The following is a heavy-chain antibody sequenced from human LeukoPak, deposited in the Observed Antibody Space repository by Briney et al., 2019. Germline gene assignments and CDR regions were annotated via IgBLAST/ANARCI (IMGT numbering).Heavy chain of an antibody. CDR1: GGSISSYY. V-gene: IGHV4-59*12. CDR2: IYYSGST. D-gene: IGHD2-15*01. CDR3: ARNRVDIAVVVAATRGWT. Sequence: PSETLSLTCTVSGGSISSYYWSWIRPPPGEGLEWIWYIYYSGSTNYNPSLKSRVTISVDTSKNQFSLKLSSVTAADTAVYYCARNRVDIAVVVAATRGWTWGQGTLVTVSS. J-gene: IGHJ4*02.